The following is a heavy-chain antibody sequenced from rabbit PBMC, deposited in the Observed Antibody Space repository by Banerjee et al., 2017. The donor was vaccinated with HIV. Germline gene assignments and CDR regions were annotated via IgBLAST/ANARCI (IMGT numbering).Heavy chain of an antibody. CDR1: GFSFSNKYV. D-gene: IGHD1-1*01. CDR3: ARHTSGTGYAFNL. V-gene: IGHV1S45*01. Sequence: QEQLEESGGGLVQPEGSLTLTCTASGFSFSNKYVMCWVRQAPGKGLEWIACINTSSGNTVYATWAKGRFTISRTSSTTVALQMTSLTAADTATYFCARHTSGTGYAFNLWGPGTLVTVS. CDR2: INTSSGNT. J-gene: IGHJ4*01.